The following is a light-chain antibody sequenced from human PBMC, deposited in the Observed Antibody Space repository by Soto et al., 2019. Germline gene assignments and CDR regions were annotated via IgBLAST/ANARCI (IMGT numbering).Light chain of an antibody. Sequence: MSESPAARSVSPGERATLSCRASQGVGSTLAWYRQKPGQAPRLLIYGASPRATGIPARFSGSGSGTEFTLTISSLESEDFAVYYCQHHNNWPWTFGQGTKVDIK. CDR1: QGVGST. CDR2: GAS. CDR3: QHHNNWPWT. J-gene: IGKJ1*01. V-gene: IGKV3-15*01.